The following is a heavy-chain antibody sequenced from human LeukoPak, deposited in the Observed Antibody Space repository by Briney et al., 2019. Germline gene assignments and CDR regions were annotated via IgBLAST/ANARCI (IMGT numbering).Heavy chain of an antibody. Sequence: PGGSLRLSCAASGFTYDDYAMHWLRQAPGKGLEGVSGISWNSCSIGYADSVKGRFTISRDNAKNSLYLQMNSLRAEDTALYYCARSMTTVTTRFVDLWGRGNLVTVSS. CDR3: ARSMTTVTTRFVDL. CDR1: GFTYDDYA. J-gene: IGHJ2*01. CDR2: ISWNSCSI. V-gene: IGHV3-9*01. D-gene: IGHD4-17*01.